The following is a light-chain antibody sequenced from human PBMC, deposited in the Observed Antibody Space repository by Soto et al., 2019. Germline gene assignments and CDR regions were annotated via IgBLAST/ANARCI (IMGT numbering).Light chain of an antibody. Sequence: EIVMTQSTATLSVSPGERATLSCRAGQNIHTNLAWFQQKPGQAPRLLIFDASDRPTGIPARFSGSGSGTDFALTISSLEPEDFAVYYCQQRSNWPITFGQGTRLEIK. CDR1: QNIHTN. CDR3: QQRSNWPIT. J-gene: IGKJ5*01. CDR2: DAS. V-gene: IGKV3-11*01.